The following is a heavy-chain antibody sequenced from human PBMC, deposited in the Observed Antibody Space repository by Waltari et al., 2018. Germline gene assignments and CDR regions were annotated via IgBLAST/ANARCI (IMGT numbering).Heavy chain of an antibody. CDR2: IYGTKTT. CDR3: ARDVWPPKGGRRGPNFDY. CDR1: GDSIINTYY. J-gene: IGHJ4*02. D-gene: IGHD1-26*01. V-gene: IGHV4-59*12. Sequence: QVQLQESGPGLVTPSETLSLTCAVPGDSIINTYYWTWVRQRPGKGLEWIGNIYGTKTTTYYNPSLKSRVTVSKDTSKNQFFLKLTSVTAADAAVYYCARDVWPPKGGRRGPNFDYWGRGVLVTVSS.